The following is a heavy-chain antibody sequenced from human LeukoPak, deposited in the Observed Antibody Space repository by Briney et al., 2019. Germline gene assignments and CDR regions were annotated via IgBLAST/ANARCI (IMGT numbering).Heavy chain of an antibody. V-gene: IGHV3-53*01. J-gene: IGHJ4*02. Sequence: PSGTLSLTCAVSGGSISSSTNWWSWVRQPPGKGLEWVSVISSGGSTNYAVSVKGRFTISRDDSKNTLYLQMNILRAEDTAVYFCAREQWLDYWGQGTLVTVSS. CDR3: AREQWLDY. CDR1: GGSISSSTNW. CDR2: ISSGGST. D-gene: IGHD6-19*01.